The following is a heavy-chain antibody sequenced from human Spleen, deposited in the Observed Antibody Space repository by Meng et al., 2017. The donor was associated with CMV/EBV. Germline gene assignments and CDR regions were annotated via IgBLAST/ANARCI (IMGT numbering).Heavy chain of an antibody. Sequence: FTGYYMHWVRQAPGHGLEWMGIFNPSGDSTRYAQKFQGRVSMTRDTSTRTVYMELSSLRSEDTAAYYCARDPYLPQIEGATSGSFDYWGQGTLVTVSS. J-gene: IGHJ4*02. CDR1: FTGYY. V-gene: IGHV1-46*01. D-gene: IGHD1-26*01. CDR2: FNPSGDST. CDR3: ARDPYLPQIEGATSGSFDY.